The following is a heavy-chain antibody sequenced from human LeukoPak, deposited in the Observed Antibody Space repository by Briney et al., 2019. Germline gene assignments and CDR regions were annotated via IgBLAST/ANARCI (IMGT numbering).Heavy chain of an antibody. V-gene: IGHV1-18*01. J-gene: IGHJ4*02. D-gene: IGHD3-10*01. CDR2: ISAYNGNT. CDR1: GYTFTSYD. Sequence: ASVKVSCKASGYTFTSYDISWVRQAPGQGLEWMGWISAYNGNTNYAQKLQGRVTMTTDTSTSTAYMELRSLRSDDTAVYYCARSLYGSGSYYSDYWGQGTLVTVSS. CDR3: ARSLYGSGSYYSDY.